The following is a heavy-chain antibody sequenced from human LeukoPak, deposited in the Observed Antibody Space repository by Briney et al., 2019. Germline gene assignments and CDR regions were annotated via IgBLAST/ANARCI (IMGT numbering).Heavy chain of an antibody. V-gene: IGHV4-59*01. D-gene: IGHD6-19*01. CDR3: ARDLGSSGASWFVP. Sequence: SETLSLTCTVSGGSISSYYWSCIRQPPGKGLEWIGYISYSGSTNYNPSLKSRVTISIDTSKNQFSLKLSSVTAADTAVYYCARDLGSSGASWFVPWGQGTLVTVSS. CDR2: ISYSGST. J-gene: IGHJ5*02. CDR1: GGSISSYY.